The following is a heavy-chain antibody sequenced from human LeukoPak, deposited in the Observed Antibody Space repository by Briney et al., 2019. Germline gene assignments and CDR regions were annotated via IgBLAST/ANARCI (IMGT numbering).Heavy chain of an antibody. CDR3: VRTMVRGVISYYFDY. V-gene: IGHV3-23*01. Sequence: QPGGSLRLSCAASGFTFSSYAMSWVRQAPGKGLEWVSAISGSGGSTYYADSVKGRFTISRDNSKNTLYLQMNSPRAEDTAVYYCVRTMVRGVISYYFDYWGQGTLVTVSS. CDR1: GFTFSSYA. CDR2: ISGSGGST. D-gene: IGHD3-10*01. J-gene: IGHJ4*02.